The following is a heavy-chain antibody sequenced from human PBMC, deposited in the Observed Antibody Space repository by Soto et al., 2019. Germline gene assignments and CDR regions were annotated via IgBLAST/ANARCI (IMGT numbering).Heavy chain of an antibody. D-gene: IGHD2-2*01. Sequence: GASVKVSCKASGYTFTSYVISWVRQAPGQGLEWMGWISAYNGNTNYAQKLQGRVTMTTDTSTSTAYMELRSLRSDDTAVYYCARDTQKEVVPAAIPWFDPWGQGTLVTVSS. J-gene: IGHJ5*02. CDR2: ISAYNGNT. CDR3: ARDTQKEVVPAAIPWFDP. CDR1: GYTFTSYV. V-gene: IGHV1-18*01.